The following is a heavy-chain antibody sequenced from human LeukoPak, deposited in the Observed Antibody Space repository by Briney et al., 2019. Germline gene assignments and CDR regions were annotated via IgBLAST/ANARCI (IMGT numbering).Heavy chain of an antibody. CDR3: AKKGYAGSGTYSYYFDY. CDR1: GDSISRGSFS. J-gene: IGHJ4*02. V-gene: IGHV4-30-2*03. Sequence: SETLSLTCTVSGDSISRGSFSWTWIRQAPGKGLEWIGYIYPRGSTYYNPSLKSRVTISVDTSKNQFSLKLSSVTAADTAVYYCAKKGYAGSGTYSYYFDYWGQGTLVTVSS. CDR2: IYPRGST. D-gene: IGHD3-10*01.